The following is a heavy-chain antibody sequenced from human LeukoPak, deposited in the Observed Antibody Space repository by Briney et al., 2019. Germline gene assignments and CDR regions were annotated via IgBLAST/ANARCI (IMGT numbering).Heavy chain of an antibody. Sequence: ASVKVSCKASGYTFTSYDINWMRQATGQGLEWMGWMSPNSGNTGYAQKFQGRVTMTRDTSTGTAYLELSSLRSEDSAVYYCARDLRPAASTNWFDPWGQGTLVTVSS. CDR3: ARDLRPAASTNWFDP. CDR1: GYTFTSYD. D-gene: IGHD2-2*01. J-gene: IGHJ5*02. V-gene: IGHV1-8*01. CDR2: MSPNSGNT.